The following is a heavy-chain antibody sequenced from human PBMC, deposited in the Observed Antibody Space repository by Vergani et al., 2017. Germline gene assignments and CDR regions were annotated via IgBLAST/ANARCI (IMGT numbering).Heavy chain of an antibody. CDR3: ARTLFVNDYGDFPGDY. D-gene: IGHD4-17*01. CDR2: IWYDGSNK. Sequence: QVQLVESGGGVVQPGRSLRLSCAASGFSFSSYGMHWVRQAPGKGLEGVAIIWYDGSNKYYADSVKGRFTISRDNSKNTLYLQRNSLRAEDTAMYYCARTLFVNDYGDFPGDYWGQGTLVTGSS. J-gene: IGHJ4*02. V-gene: IGHV3-33*01. CDR1: GFSFSSYG.